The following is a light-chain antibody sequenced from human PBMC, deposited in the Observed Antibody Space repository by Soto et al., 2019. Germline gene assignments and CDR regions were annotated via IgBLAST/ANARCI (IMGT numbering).Light chain of an antibody. CDR2: MLS. CDR1: QSLLDSDDGNTY. Sequence: EIEMTQTPLSLPGTPGEPAAISCRSSQSLLDSDDGNTYVDWYLQKPGQSPLLLIYMLSYRASGVPDRFSGSGSGTDFTLKISRVEAEDVGVYYCMQRIEFPWTFGQGTKVDIK. J-gene: IGKJ1*01. CDR3: MQRIEFPWT. V-gene: IGKV2-40*01.